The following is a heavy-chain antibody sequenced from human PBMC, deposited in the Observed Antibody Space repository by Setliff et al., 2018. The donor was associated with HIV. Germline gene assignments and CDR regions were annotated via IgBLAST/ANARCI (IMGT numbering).Heavy chain of an antibody. D-gene: IGHD3-10*01. CDR3: APRRHKYGFL. V-gene: IGHV4-39*07. CDR2: IYYNGNT. CDR1: GASISSNSYY. J-gene: IGHJ4*02. Sequence: KPSETLSLTCSVSGASISSNSYYWGWIRQPPGKGLEWVGSIYYNGNTFYNQSLQSRVTISLDTSKNQFSLELRSVTAADTALYYCAPRRHKYGFLWGQGTLVTVSS.